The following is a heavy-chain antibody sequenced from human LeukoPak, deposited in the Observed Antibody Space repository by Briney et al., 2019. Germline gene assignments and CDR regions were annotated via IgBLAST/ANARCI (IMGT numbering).Heavy chain of an antibody. CDR2: IYHSGST. V-gene: IGHV4-38-2*02. CDR3: ARPRESITMVRGVIRSYYFDY. Sequence: SETLSLTCTVSGYSISSGYYWGWIRQPPGKGLEWIGSIYHSGSTYYNPSLKSRVTISVDTSKNQFSLKLSSVTAADTAVYYCARPRESITMVRGVIRSYYFDYWGQGTLVTVSS. J-gene: IGHJ4*02. CDR1: GYSISSGYY. D-gene: IGHD3-10*01.